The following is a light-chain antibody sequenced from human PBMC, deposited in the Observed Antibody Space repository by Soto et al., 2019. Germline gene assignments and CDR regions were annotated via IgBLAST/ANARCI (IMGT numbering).Light chain of an antibody. CDR1: QSVSSY. CDR3: HQRQYWPPIT. J-gene: IGKJ5*01. Sequence: EIGLTPSPAALSFSPGQSAILSCRASQSVSSYLVWYQQKPGQAPRLLIYDASNRATGIPARFSGSGSGTDFTLTISSLEPEDFAVYYCHQRQYWPPITFGQGTRLEIK. CDR2: DAS. V-gene: IGKV3-11*01.